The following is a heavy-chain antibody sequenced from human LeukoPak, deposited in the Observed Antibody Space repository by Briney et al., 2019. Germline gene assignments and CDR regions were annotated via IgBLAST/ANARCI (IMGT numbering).Heavy chain of an antibody. Sequence: GESLKISCNGSGYSFTSYWIGWVRQMPGKGLEWMGIIYPGDSDTRYSPSFQGQVTISADKSISTAYLQWSSLKASDTAMYYCARQLELRGSGLDYWGQGTLVTVSS. CDR3: ARQLELRGSGLDY. J-gene: IGHJ4*02. D-gene: IGHD1-7*01. CDR2: IYPGDSDT. V-gene: IGHV5-51*01. CDR1: GYSFTSYW.